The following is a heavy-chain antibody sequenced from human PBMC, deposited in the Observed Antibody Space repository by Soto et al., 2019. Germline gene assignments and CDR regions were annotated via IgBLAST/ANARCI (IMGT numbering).Heavy chain of an antibody. V-gene: IGHV4-31*03. J-gene: IGHJ4*02. CDR3: ASQYYDMLN. CDR2: IYYGGTT. D-gene: IGHD3-22*01. CDR1: GGSIDSGGYY. Sequence: QVQLQESGPGLVKPSQTLSLTCTVSGGSIDSGGYYWNWIRQHPGKGLEWIGYIYYGGTTYYNPSLKSRVTISVDTSKNQLSLKLTSVTAADTAMYYCASQYYDMLNWGQGTLVAVSS.